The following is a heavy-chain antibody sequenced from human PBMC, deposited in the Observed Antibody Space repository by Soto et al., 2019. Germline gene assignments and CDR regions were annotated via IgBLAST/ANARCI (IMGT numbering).Heavy chain of an antibody. CDR3: AREENYYDSSGYLEAPDY. D-gene: IGHD3-22*01. Sequence: ASVKVSCKASGYTFTSYGISWVRQAPGQGLEWMGWISAYNGNTNYAQKLQGRVTMTTDTSTSTAYMELRSLRSDDTAVYYCAREENYYDSSGYLEAPDYWGQGTLVTVSS. J-gene: IGHJ4*02. V-gene: IGHV1-18*01. CDR1: GYTFTSYG. CDR2: ISAYNGNT.